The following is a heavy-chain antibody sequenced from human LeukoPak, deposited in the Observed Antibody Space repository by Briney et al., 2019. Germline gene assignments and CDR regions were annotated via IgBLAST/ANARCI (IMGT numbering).Heavy chain of an antibody. V-gene: IGHV1-2*02. CDR1: GYTFTGYY. D-gene: IGHD2-2*01. Sequence: ASVKVSCKASGYTFTGYYVHWVRQAPGQGLEWMGWINPNSGGTNYAQKFQGRVTMTRDTSISTAYMELSRLRSDDTAVYYCARDRGGYCSSASCRGQFDAFDIWGQGTMVTVSS. J-gene: IGHJ3*02. CDR3: ARDRGGYCSSASCRGQFDAFDI. CDR2: INPNSGGT.